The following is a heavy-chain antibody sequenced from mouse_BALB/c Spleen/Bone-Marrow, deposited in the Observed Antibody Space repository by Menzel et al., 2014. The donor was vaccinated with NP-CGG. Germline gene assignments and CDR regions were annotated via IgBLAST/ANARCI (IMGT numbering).Heavy chain of an antibody. Sequence: QVQLQQPGSALVRPGASVKLSCKASGYTFTSSWMHWAKQRPGQGLEWIGEIHPNSGNTNYNEKFKGKATLTVDTSSSTAYVDLSSLTSEDSAVYYCARSGFDYWGQGTTLTVSS. CDR3: ARSGFDY. V-gene: IGHV1S130*01. CDR2: IHPNSGNT. CDR1: GYTFTSSW. D-gene: IGHD4-1*01. J-gene: IGHJ2*01.